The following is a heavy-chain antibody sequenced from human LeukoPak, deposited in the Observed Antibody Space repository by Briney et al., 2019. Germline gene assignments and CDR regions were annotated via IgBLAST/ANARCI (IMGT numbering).Heavy chain of an antibody. CDR3: ARGPRYCSSVSCYTSWFDP. V-gene: IGHV4-28*03. D-gene: IGHD2-2*02. J-gene: IGHJ5*02. Sequence: SETLSLTCAVSDFSISSSNWWGWIRQSPGRGLEWMGYIYYSGSTYYNPSLKSRVTMSVDTSKNQFSLKLSSVTAVDTAVYYCARGPRYCSSVSCYTSWFDPWGQGTLVTVSS. CDR1: DFSISSSNW. CDR2: IYYSGST.